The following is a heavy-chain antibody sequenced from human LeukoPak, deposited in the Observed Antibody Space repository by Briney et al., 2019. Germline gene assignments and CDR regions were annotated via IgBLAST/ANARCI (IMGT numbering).Heavy chain of an antibody. J-gene: IGHJ4*02. CDR2: ISWNSGSI. CDR3: AKEYSSGWYDY. V-gene: IGHV3-9*01. CDR1: GFTFDDYA. D-gene: IGHD6-19*01. Sequence: GGSLRLSCAASGFTFDDYAMHWVRQAPGKGLEWVSGISWNSGSIGYADSVKGRFTISRDNAKNSLYLQMNSLRAEDTALYYCAKEYSSGWYDYWGQGNLVTVSS.